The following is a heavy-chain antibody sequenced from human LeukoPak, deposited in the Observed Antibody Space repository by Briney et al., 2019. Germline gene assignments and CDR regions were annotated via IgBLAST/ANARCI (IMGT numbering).Heavy chain of an antibody. CDR2: IYSGGST. D-gene: IGHD6-19*01. CDR1: GFTVSSNY. CDR3: AREYSSGWFTFDY. Sequence: GGSLRLSCAASGFTVSSNYMSWVRQAPGKGLEWVSVIYSGGSTYYADSVKGRFTISRDNSKNTLYLQMNSLRAEDTAVYYCAREYSSGWFTFDYWGQGTLVTVSS. J-gene: IGHJ4*02. V-gene: IGHV3-53*01.